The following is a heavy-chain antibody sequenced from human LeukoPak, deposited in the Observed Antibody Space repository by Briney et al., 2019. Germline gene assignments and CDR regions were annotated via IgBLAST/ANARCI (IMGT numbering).Heavy chain of an antibody. V-gene: IGHV4-59*01. CDR1: GGSISSYY. CDR2: IYYSGST. D-gene: IGHD4-23*01. Sequence: PSETLSLTCTVSGGSISSYYWSRIRQPPGKGLEWVGYIYYSGSTNYNPSLKSRVTISVDTSKNQFSLKLSSVTAADTAVYYCARFDLADNYGGNEEQSYYFDYWGQGTLVTVSS. CDR3: ARFDLADNYGGNEEQSYYFDY. J-gene: IGHJ4*02.